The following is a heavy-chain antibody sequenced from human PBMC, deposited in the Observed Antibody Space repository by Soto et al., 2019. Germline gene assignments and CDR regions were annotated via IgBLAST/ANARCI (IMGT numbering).Heavy chain of an antibody. V-gene: IGHV2-5*02. D-gene: IGHD3-10*01. J-gene: IGHJ4*02. Sequence: QITLKESGPTLAKPTQTLTLTCTVSGFSLNTYGVGVGWIRQPPGKALEWLALIYWDNDKRYSPSLKSRLTIAMETAKIQLVLTITDMDPADAGTYYCGRVLGSRGVYDSDYGGQGTRLTLSS. CDR1: GFSLNTYGVG. CDR3: GRVLGSRGVYDSDY. CDR2: IYWDNDK.